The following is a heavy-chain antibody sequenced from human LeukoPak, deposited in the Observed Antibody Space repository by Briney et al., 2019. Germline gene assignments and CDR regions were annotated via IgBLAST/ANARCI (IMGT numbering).Heavy chain of an antibody. CDR2: IYYSGST. CDR3: ARGYSYGWRDYYYYMDV. D-gene: IGHD5-18*01. V-gene: IGHV4-59*01. J-gene: IGHJ6*03. Sequence: SETLSLTCTVSGGSISSYYWSWIRQPPGKGLEWIGYIYYSGSTNYNPSLKSRVTISVDTSKNQFSLKLSSVTAADTAVYYCARGYSYGWRDYYYYMDVWGKGTTVTVSS. CDR1: GGSISSYY.